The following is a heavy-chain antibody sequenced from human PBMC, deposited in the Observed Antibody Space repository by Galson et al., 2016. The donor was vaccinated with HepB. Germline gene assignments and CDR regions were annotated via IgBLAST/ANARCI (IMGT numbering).Heavy chain of an antibody. V-gene: IGHV2-70*04. CDR2: IDWDDDK. CDR1: GFSLDITEMT. CDR3: ARLRMGSRLRTCDH. D-gene: IGHD3-10*01. J-gene: IGHJ4*02. Sequence: PALVKPTQTLTLTCTFSGFSLDITEMTVAWIRQSPGKALEWLARIDWDDDKVYNSALETRLTVSKGTTRNQVVLSLTDVDPVDTATYYCARLRMGSRLRTCDHWGRGILVTVSS.